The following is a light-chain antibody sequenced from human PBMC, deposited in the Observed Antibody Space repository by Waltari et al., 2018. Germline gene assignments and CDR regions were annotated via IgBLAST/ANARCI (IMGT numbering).Light chain of an antibody. J-gene: IGLJ2*01. CDR3: HSRETFSTRL. CDR1: SLSRYY. CDR2: GPD. Sequence: SSDLTQDPSLSVALGQTVRITCQGDSLSRYYASWYQQRPGQAPILVLYGPDNRPSVIPDRFSGSTSGNTASLTITGAQAEDEADYYCHSRETFSTRLFGGGTRLTV. V-gene: IGLV3-19*01.